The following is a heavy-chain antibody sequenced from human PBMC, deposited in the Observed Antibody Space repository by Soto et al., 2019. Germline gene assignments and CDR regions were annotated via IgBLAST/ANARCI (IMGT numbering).Heavy chain of an antibody. CDR2: IYYSGST. CDR1: GGSISSGGYY. D-gene: IGHD3-10*01. CDR3: ARSAGNWFDP. J-gene: IGHJ5*02. Sequence: SETLSLTCPVSGGSISSGGYYWSWIRQHPGKGLEWIGYIYYSGSTYYNPSLKSRVTISVDTSKNQFSLKLSSVTAADTAVYYCARSAGNWFDPWGQGTLVTVSS. V-gene: IGHV4-31*03.